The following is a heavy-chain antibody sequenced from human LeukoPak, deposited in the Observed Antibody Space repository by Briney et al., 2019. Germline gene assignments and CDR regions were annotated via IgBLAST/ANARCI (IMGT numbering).Heavy chain of an antibody. CDR1: GFTFSSYS. V-gene: IGHV3-48*01. CDR3: ARDTKYAFDY. J-gene: IGHJ4*02. Sequence: GGSLRLSCAASGFTFSSYSMNWVRQAPGKGLEWISYIGISSGNTKYADSVKGRFTISGDKAKNSVYLQMNSLRVEDTAVYYCARDTKYAFDYWGQGTLVTVSS. CDR2: IGISSGNT. D-gene: IGHD2-2*01.